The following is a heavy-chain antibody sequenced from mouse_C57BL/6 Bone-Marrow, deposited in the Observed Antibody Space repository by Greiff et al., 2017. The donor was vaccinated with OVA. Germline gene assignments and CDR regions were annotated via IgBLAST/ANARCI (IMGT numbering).Heavy chain of an antibody. CDR1: GYTFTSYW. CDR2: IDPSDSYT. J-gene: IGHJ2*01. CDR3: ARLITSFFDY. Sequence: QVQLQQPGAELVMPGASVKLSCKASGYTFTSYWMHWVTQRPGQGLEWIGEIDPSDSYTNYNQKFKGKSTLTVDKSSSTAYMQLSSLTSEDSAVYYCARLITSFFDYWGQGTTLTVSS. V-gene: IGHV1-69*01. D-gene: IGHD2-4*01.